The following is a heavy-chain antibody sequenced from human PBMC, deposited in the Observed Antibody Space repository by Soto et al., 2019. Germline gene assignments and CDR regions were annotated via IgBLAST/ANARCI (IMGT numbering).Heavy chain of an antibody. CDR1: GGSISSSNW. CDR2: IYHSGST. V-gene: IGHV4-4*02. CDR3: ARRPMVRGVIAYYYYGMDV. D-gene: IGHD3-10*01. J-gene: IGHJ6*02. Sequence: SETLSLTCAVSGGSISSSNWWSWVRQPPGKGLEWIGEIYHSGSTNYNPSLKSRVTISVDKSKNQFSLKLSSVTAADTAVYYCARRPMVRGVIAYYYYGMDVWGQGTTVTVSS.